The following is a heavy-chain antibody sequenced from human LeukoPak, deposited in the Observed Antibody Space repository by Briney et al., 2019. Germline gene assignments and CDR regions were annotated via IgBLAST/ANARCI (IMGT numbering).Heavy chain of an antibody. V-gene: IGHV5-51*01. Sequence: KIGESLKISCKGSGYIFTNYWIGWVRQMPGKGLEWMGIIYPGDSDTRYSPSFQGQVTISADKSISTAYLQWSSLKASDTAMYYCARRRGIAVAAEFDYWGQGTLVTVSS. CDR1: GYIFTNYW. J-gene: IGHJ4*02. D-gene: IGHD6-19*01. CDR2: IYPGDSDT. CDR3: ARRRGIAVAAEFDY.